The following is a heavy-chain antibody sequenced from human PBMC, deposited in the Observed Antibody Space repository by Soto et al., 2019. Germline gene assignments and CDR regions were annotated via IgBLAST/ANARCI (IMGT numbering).Heavy chain of an antibody. CDR2: ISWNSGSI. CDR1: GFTFDDYA. Sequence: GGSLRLSCAASGFTFDDYAMHWVRQAPGKGLEWVSGISWNSGSIGYADSVKGRFTISRDNAKNSLYLQMNSLRAEDTALYYCAKDRGRTIAARFFDYWGQGTLVTVSS. D-gene: IGHD6-6*01. J-gene: IGHJ4*02. V-gene: IGHV3-9*01. CDR3: AKDRGRTIAARFFDY.